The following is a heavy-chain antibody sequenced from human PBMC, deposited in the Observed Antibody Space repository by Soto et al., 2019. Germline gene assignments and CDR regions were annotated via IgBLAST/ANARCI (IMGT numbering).Heavy chain of an antibody. V-gene: IGHV2-5*02. D-gene: IGHD3-10*01. J-gene: IGHJ4*02. CDR2: IYWDDDK. CDR1: GFSLSTSGVG. Sequence: QITLKESGPTLVKPTQTLTLTCTFSGFSLSTSGVGVGWIRQPPGKALEWLALIYWDDDKRYSPSLRSRLTNSDDTSKNQAVLTMTNLDPVDTATYFWAHHPSYGSWPYSVDYWGQGTLVTVSS. CDR3: AHHPSYGSWPYSVDY.